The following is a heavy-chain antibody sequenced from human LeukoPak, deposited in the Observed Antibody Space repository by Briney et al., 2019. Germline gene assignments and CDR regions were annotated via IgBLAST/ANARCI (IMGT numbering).Heavy chain of an antibody. CDR3: ARRPISTYQLLYGDWFDP. J-gene: IGHJ5*02. CDR2: IYYSGST. V-gene: IGHV4-39*01. D-gene: IGHD2-2*02. CDR1: GGSISSSSYY. Sequence: PSETLSLTCTVSGGSISSSSYYWGWIRQPPGKGLEWIGSIYYSGSTYYNPSLKSRVTISVDTSKNQFSLKLSSVTAADTAVYYCARRPISTYQLLYGDWFDPWGQGTLITVSS.